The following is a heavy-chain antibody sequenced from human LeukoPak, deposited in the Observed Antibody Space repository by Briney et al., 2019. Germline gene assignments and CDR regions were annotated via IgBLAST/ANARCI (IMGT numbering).Heavy chain of an antibody. CDR1: GGSFSGYY. CDR2: INHSGST. J-gene: IGHJ4*02. Sequence: SETLSLTCAVYGGSFSGYYWSWIRQPPGKGLEWIGEINHSGSTNYNPSLKSRVTISVDTSKNQFSLKLSSVTAADTAVYYCARVVRGDYDSSGHPRYYFDYWGQGTLVTVSS. D-gene: IGHD3-22*01. V-gene: IGHV4-34*01. CDR3: ARVVRGDYDSSGHPRYYFDY.